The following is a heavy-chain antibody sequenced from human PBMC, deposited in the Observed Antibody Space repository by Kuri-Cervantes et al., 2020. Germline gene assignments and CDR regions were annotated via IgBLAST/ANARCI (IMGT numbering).Heavy chain of an antibody. CDR3: ARVRYCSGGSCYSTPYYYYMDV. J-gene: IGHJ6*03. CDR2: MNPNSGNT. Sequence: ASVKVSCKASGYTFTSYYMHWVRQATGQGLEWVGWMNPNSGNTGYAQKFKGRVTMTWNTSISTAYMELRSLRSDDTAVYYCARVRYCSGGSCYSTPYYYYMDVWGKGTTVTVSS. V-gene: IGHV1-8*02. CDR1: GYTFTSYY. D-gene: IGHD2-15*01.